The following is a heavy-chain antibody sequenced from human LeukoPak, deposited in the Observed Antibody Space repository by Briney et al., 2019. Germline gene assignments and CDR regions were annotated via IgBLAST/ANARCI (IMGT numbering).Heavy chain of an antibody. J-gene: IGHJ4*02. V-gene: IGHV1-18*01. D-gene: IGHD3-22*01. CDR3: ASTTRYYYDSSGLLRRDY. CDR1: GYTFTNYG. Sequence: ASVKVSCKASGYTFTNYGINWVRQAPGQGLEWMGWISAYSGATNYAQNLQGRVTMTTHTSTSTAYMELRSLRSDDTAVYYCASTTRYYYDSSGLLRRDYWGQGTLVTVSS. CDR2: ISAYSGAT.